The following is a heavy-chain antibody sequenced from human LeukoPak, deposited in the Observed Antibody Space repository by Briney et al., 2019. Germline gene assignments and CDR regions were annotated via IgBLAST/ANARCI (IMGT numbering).Heavy chain of an antibody. J-gene: IGHJ4*02. V-gene: IGHV3-23*01. CDR3: AKDVRSSGWFEEF. Sequence: PGGSLRLSCAASGFTFANYAMSWVRQTPGKGLEWVSTISGSGDNTYYADSVKGRFTISRDNSKNTLYLQMNSLRAEDPAIYYCAKDVRSSGWFEEFWGQGTLVTVSS. CDR2: ISGSGDNT. CDR1: GFTFANYA. D-gene: IGHD6-19*01.